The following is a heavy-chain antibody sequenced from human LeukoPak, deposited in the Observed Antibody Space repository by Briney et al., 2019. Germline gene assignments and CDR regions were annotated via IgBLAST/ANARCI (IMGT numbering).Heavy chain of an antibody. V-gene: IGHV1-2*02. J-gene: IGHJ5*02. Sequence: ASVKVSCKASGYTFTGYYMHWVRQAPGQGLEWMGWINPNSGGTDYAQKFQGRVTMTRDTSISTAYMELSRLRSDDTAVYYCARGYYDFWSGYPRFDPWGQGTLVTVSS. CDR2: INPNSGGT. CDR1: GYTFTGYY. D-gene: IGHD3-3*01. CDR3: ARGYYDFWSGYPRFDP.